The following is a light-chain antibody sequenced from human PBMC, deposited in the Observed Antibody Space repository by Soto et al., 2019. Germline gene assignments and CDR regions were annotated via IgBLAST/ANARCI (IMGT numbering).Light chain of an antibody. V-gene: IGLV2-14*01. CDR2: DVT. CDR1: SSDVGGYNY. CDR3: CSYTTSNTRQIV. J-gene: IGLJ1*01. Sequence: QSALTQPGSVSGSPGQSITISCTGTSSDVGGYNYVSWYQQQPGKAPKFMIYDVTNRPSGVSNRFSGSKSGNTAPLTISGLQAEDEADYYCCSYTTSNTRQIVFGTGTKLTVL.